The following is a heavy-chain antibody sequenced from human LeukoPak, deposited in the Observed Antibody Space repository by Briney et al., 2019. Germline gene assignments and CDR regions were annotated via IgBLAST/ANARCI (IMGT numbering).Heavy chain of an antibody. CDR2: IYTSGST. CDR1: GGSISSYY. Sequence: SETLSLTCTVSGGSISSYYWSWIRQPPGKGLEWIGYIYTSGSTNYNPSLKSRVTISVDTSKNQFSLKLSSVTAADTAVYYCARLVGDWKPLYYYYYMDVWGKGNTVTVSS. V-gene: IGHV4-4*09. J-gene: IGHJ6*03. D-gene: IGHD2-21*01. CDR3: ARLVGDWKPLYYYYYMDV.